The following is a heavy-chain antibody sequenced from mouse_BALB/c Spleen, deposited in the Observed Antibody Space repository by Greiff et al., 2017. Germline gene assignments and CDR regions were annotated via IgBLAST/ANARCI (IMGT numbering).Heavy chain of an antibody. CDR1: GFSLTSYG. CDR3: ARDDYRYGYFDD. CDR2: IWAGGST. J-gene: IGHJ2*01. D-gene: IGHD2-14*01. Sequence: VMLVESGPGLVAPSQSLSITCTVSGFSLTSYGVHWVRQPPGKGLEWLGVIWAGGSTNYNSALMSRLSISKDNSKTQVFLKMNSLQTDDTAMYYCARDDYRYGYFDDWGQGTTLTVSS. V-gene: IGHV2-9*02.